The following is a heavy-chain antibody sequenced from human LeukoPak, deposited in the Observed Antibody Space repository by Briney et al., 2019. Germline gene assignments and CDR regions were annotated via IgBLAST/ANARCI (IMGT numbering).Heavy chain of an antibody. D-gene: IGHD2-15*01. CDR2: ISGSGGST. Sequence: GGSLRLSCAASGFTFSRYDMSWVRQAPGKGLEWVSAISGSGGSTYYADSVKGGFTISRDNSKNTLYLQMNSLRAEDTAVYYCAKGRSHRTVFFDYWGQGTPVTVSS. J-gene: IGHJ4*02. CDR3: AKGRSHRTVFFDY. CDR1: GFTFSRYD. V-gene: IGHV3-23*01.